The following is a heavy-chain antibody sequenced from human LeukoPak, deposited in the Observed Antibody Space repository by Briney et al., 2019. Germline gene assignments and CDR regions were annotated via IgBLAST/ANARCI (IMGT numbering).Heavy chain of an antibody. J-gene: IGHJ3*02. CDR1: GFTFSDYY. CDR2: ISSSGSTI. Sequence: GGSLRLSCAASGFTFSDYYMSWIRQAPGKGLEWVSYISSSGSTIYYADSVKGRFTISRDNAKNSLYLQMNSLRAEDTALYYCAKVLLWFGELFNDAFDIWGQGTMVTVSS. D-gene: IGHD3-10*01. V-gene: IGHV3-11*01. CDR3: AKVLLWFGELFNDAFDI.